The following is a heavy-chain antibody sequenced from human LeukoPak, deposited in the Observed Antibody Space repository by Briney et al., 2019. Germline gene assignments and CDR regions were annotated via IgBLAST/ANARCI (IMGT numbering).Heavy chain of an antibody. CDR2: ISFDGSIE. J-gene: IGHJ3*01. D-gene: IGHD6-19*01. Sequence: GGSLRLSCAASGFTFSSYGMHWVRQTPGKGLEWVALISFDGSIEYYVDSVKGRFTISRDNSKNTLFLQMNSLRPKDTAVYYCAKDSDIAVAGSDDALDVWGQGTMVTVSS. V-gene: IGHV3-30*18. CDR3: AKDSDIAVAGSDDALDV. CDR1: GFTFSSYG.